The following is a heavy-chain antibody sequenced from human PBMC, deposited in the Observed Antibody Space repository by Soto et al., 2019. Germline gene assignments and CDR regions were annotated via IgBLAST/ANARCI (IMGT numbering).Heavy chain of an antibody. D-gene: IGHD6-6*01. CDR3: ARVSRKGIAARTPFDY. V-gene: IGHV4-30-4*01. CDR1: GGSISSCDYY. CDR2: IYYSGST. Sequence: SETLSLTCTVSGGSISSCDYYWSWIRQPPGKGLEWIGYIYYSGSTYYNPSLKSRVTISVDTSKNQFSLKLSSVTAADTAVYYCARVSRKGIAARTPFDYSGQGTLVTVSS. J-gene: IGHJ4*02.